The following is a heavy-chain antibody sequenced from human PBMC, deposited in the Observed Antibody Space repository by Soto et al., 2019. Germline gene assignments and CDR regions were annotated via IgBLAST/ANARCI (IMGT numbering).Heavy chain of an antibody. V-gene: IGHV3-66*01. CDR3: ARDRIPTGMDV. CDR2: IYSGGST. J-gene: IGHJ6*02. Sequence: EVQLVESGGGLVQPGGSLRLSCAASGFTVSSKYMSWVRQAPGKGLEWVSVIYSGGSTYYADSVKGRFTISRDNSKNTLYLQMNSLRAEDTAVYYCARDRIPTGMDVWGQGTTVTVSS. CDR1: GFTVSSKY.